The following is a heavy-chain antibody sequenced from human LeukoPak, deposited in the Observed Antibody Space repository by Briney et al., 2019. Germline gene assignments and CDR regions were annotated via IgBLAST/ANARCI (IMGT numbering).Heavy chain of an antibody. V-gene: IGHV3-7*01. Sequence: GGSLRLSCAASGFTFSTYWMSWVRQAPGKGLEWVANIKEDGDRIYYVDSVKGRFTISRENAKNSLYLQMSSLRAEDTAVYYCARGGWYYFEYWGQGVLVTVSS. CDR1: GFTFSTYW. J-gene: IGHJ4*02. CDR2: IKEDGDRI. CDR3: ARGGWYYFEY.